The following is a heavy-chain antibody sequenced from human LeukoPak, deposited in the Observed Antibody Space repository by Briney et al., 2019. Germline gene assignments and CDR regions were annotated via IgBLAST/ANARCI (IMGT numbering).Heavy chain of an antibody. CDR3: ARGGWRGLDGYFDL. V-gene: IGHV3-7*01. D-gene: IGHD6-19*01. CDR2: IKQDGSEK. Sequence: PGGSLRLSCAAAGFTFSSYWMSWVRKAPGKGLEWVANIKQDGSEKYYVDSVKGRFTISRDNAKNTLYLQMNSLRAEDMAVYYCARGGWRGLDGYFDLWGRGTLVTVSS. CDR1: GFTFSSYW. J-gene: IGHJ2*01.